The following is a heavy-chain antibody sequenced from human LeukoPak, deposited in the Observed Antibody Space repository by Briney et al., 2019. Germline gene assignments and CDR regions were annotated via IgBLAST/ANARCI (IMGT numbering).Heavy chain of an antibody. CDR3: THTEVTRHAFDI. CDR1: GFSLSTRGVG. CDR2: IYWDDDK. D-gene: IGHD2-21*02. V-gene: IGHV2-5*02. J-gene: IGHJ3*02. Sequence: SGPTLVNPTQTLTLTCAFSGFSLSTRGVGVGWLRQPPGKALDWLGIIYWDDDKRFSPSLRSRLTISKDTSKNLVVLTMTNLDPVDTATYYCTHTEVTRHAFDIWGQGTMVTVSS.